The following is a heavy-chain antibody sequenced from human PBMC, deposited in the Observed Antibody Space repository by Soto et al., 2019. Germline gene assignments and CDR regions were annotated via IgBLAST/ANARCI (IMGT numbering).Heavy chain of an antibody. V-gene: IGHV3-23*01. Sequence: EVQLLESGGTLVQPGGSLRLSCAASGFTFSNFDMTWVRQAPGKGLEWVSTIRRSGANTYYADSVRGRFTVSRDNSKSTMFLQMNSLRADDTAVYYCGTPGGDGYNAAFDYCGPGTQVTVSS. CDR1: GFTFSNFD. CDR2: IRRSGANT. D-gene: IGHD5-12*01. J-gene: IGHJ4*02. CDR3: GTPGGDGYNAAFDY.